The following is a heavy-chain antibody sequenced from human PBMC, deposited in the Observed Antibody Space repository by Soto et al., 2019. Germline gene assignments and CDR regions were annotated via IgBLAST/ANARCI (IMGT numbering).Heavy chain of an antibody. J-gene: IGHJ4*01. CDR2: IWYDGSNK. Sequence: GGSLRLSCAASGFTSSNYGMHWVRQAPGKGLEWVAVIWYDGSNKYYANSVKGRFAISRDESQNMVYLEINSLQIEDTAVYYCTTDSHLTTTLVRFDFWGHGTLVTVSS. D-gene: IGHD2-8*02. V-gene: IGHV3-33*01. CDR3: TTDSHLTTTLVRFDF. CDR1: GFTSSNYG.